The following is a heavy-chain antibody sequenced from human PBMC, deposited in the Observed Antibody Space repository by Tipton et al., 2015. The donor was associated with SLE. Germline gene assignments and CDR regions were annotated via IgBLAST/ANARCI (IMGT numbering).Heavy chain of an antibody. V-gene: IGHV1-3*01. Sequence: QLVQSGAEVKKPGASVKVSCKASGYTFTSYAMHWVRQAPGQRLEWMGWINAGNGNTKYSQKFQGRVTITRDTSASTAYMELSSLRSEDTAVYYCARAHDYGDYGHFDLWGRGTLVTVSS. CDR2: INAGNGNT. D-gene: IGHD4-17*01. J-gene: IGHJ2*01. CDR1: GYTFTSYA. CDR3: ARAHDYGDYGHFDL.